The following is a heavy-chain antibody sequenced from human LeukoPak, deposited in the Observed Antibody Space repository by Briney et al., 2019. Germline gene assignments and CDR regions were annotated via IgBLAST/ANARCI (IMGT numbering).Heavy chain of an antibody. CDR1: GYTFTSYG. D-gene: IGHD3-3*01. J-gene: IGHJ5*02. Sequence: SVKVSCKASGYTFTSYGISWVRQAPGQGLEWMGGIIPIFGTANYAQKFQGRVTITTDESTNTAYMELSSLRSEDTAVYYCARWGFSYDFWSPGGFDPWGQGMLVTVSS. CDR2: IIPIFGTA. V-gene: IGHV1-69*05. CDR3: ARWGFSYDFWSPGGFDP.